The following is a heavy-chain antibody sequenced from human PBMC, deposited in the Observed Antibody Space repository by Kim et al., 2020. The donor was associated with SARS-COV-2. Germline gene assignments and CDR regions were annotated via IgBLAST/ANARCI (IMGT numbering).Heavy chain of an antibody. CDR2: IYYSGST. D-gene: IGHD4-17*01. J-gene: IGHJ5*02. Sequence: SETLSLTCTVSGGSVSSGSYYWSWIRQPPGKGLEWIGYIYYSGSTNYNPSLKSRVTISVDTSKNQFSLKLSSVTAADTAVYYCARSMGERTLSWDEIPYGDSWGYNWFDPWGQGTLVTVSS. CDR3: ARSMGERTLSWDEIPYGDSWGYNWFDP. V-gene: IGHV4-61*01. CDR1: GGSVSSGSYY.